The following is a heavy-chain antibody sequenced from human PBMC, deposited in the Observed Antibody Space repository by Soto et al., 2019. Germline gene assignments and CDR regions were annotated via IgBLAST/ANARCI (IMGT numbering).Heavy chain of an antibody. CDR1: GYTFTSYG. V-gene: IGHV1-18*01. J-gene: IGHJ4*02. Sequence: ASVKVSCKASGYTFTSYGISWVRQAPGQGLEWMGWISAYNGNTNYAQKLQGRVTMTTDTSTSTAYMELRSLRSDDTAVYYCARARIVAVAGTGLYFDYWGQGTLVTVS. CDR3: ARARIVAVAGTGLYFDY. D-gene: IGHD6-19*01. CDR2: ISAYNGNT.